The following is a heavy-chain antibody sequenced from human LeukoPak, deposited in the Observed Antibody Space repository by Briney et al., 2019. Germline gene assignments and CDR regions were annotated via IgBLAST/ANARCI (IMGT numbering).Heavy chain of an antibody. Sequence: ASVTVSCKASGYTFTDYYMHWVQQAPGKGLEWMGRVDPEDGETIYAEKFQGRVTITADTSTDTAYMELSSLRSEDTAVYYCATSGEGHYYYMDVWGKGTTVTVSS. V-gene: IGHV1-69-2*01. J-gene: IGHJ6*03. CDR1: GYTFTDYY. CDR2: VDPEDGET. CDR3: ATSGEGHYYYMDV.